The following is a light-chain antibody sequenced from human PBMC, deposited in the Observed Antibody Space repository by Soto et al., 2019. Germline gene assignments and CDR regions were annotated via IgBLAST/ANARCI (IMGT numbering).Light chain of an antibody. J-gene: IGKJ5*01. CDR3: QQYGSSPPVIT. V-gene: IGKV3-20*01. CDR1: QSVSSSY. Sequence: EIVLTQSPGTLSLSPGERATLSCRASQSVSSSYLAWYQQKPGQYPRLLIYGASSRATGIPDRFSGSGSGTDFTLTISRLEPEDFAVYYCQQYGSSPPVITFGQGTRLEIK. CDR2: GAS.